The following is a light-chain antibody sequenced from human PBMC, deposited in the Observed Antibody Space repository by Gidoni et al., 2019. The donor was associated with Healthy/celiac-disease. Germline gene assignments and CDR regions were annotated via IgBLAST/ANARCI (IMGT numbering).Light chain of an antibody. CDR2: KAS. CDR1: QSISSW. CDR3: QQYNSYWT. J-gene: IGKJ1*01. Sequence: RVTITCRASQSISSWLAWYQLKPGKAPKLLIYKASSLESGVPSRFSGSGSGTEFTLTISSLQPDDFATYYCQQYNSYWTFGQGTKVEIK. V-gene: IGKV1-5*03.